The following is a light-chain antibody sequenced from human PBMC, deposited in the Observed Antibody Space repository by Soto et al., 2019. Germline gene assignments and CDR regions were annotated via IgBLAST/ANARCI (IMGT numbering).Light chain of an antibody. CDR2: GAS. Sequence: EIVMTQSPATLSVSPGERATLSCRASQRVSSNLAWYQQKPGQAPRLLIYGASTRATGIPARFSGSGSGTEFTLTILSLQFEDCAVYYFQGSNNGPRTFGQGTKVEIK. V-gene: IGKV3-15*01. CDR1: QRVSSN. CDR3: QGSNNGPRT. J-gene: IGKJ1*01.